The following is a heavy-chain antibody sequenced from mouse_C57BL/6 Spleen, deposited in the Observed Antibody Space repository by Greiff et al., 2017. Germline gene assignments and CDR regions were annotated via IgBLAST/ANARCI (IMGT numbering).Heavy chain of an antibody. CDR3: ARALLLDGFAY. CDR1: GYAFSSYW. Sequence: VQLQQSGAELVKPGASVKISCKASGYAFSSYWMHWVKQRPGKGLEWIGQIYPGDGDTNYNGKFKGKATLTADKSSSTAYMQLSSLTADDYAVYYCARALLLDGFAYWGQGTLVTVSA. D-gene: IGHD2-12*01. V-gene: IGHV1-80*01. CDR2: IYPGDGDT. J-gene: IGHJ3*01.